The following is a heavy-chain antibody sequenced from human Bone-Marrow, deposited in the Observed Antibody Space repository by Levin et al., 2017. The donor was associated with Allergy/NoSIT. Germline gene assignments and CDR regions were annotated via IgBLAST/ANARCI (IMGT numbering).Heavy chain of an antibody. J-gene: IGHJ5*01. CDR2: IYHSGNT. Sequence: SETLSLTCAVSGGSISSGGYSWSWIRQPPGTGLEWIGYIYHSGNTYYHRSLKSRVTISVDRSKNQFSLKMSSVTAADTAVYYCAKVRGGSYYYNWFDSWGQGALVTVSS. V-gene: IGHV4-30-2*01. CDR3: AKVRGGSYYYNWFDS. D-gene: IGHD1-26*01. CDR1: GGSISSGGYS.